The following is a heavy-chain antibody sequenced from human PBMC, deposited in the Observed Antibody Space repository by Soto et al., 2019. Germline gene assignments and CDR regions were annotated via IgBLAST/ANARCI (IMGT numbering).Heavy chain of an antibody. J-gene: IGHJ6*02. CDR1: GYTFTSYA. CDR3: ARGKGYYGIDV. V-gene: IGHV1-3*01. Sequence: QVQLVQSGAEVKKPGASVKVSCKASGYTFTSYAMHWVRQAPGQRLEWMGWINAGNGNTKYSQKFQGRVTITRDTSASTAYMELSSLRSEDTAVYCCARGKGYYGIDVWGQGTTVTVSS. CDR2: INAGNGNT.